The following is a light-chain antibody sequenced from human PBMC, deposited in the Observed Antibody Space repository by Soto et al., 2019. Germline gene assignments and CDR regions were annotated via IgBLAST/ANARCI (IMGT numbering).Light chain of an antibody. CDR3: QQYYSYST. V-gene: IGKV1-5*03. CDR2: RAS. CDR1: QNINIW. J-gene: IGKJ1*01. Sequence: DIQLTQSPSFLSASVGDRVTITCRASQNINIWLAWYQQKPGKAPKLLIFRASNLESGVPSRFSGSGSGTVFTLTISSLQPADVATYYCQQYYSYSTFGLGTKVDIK.